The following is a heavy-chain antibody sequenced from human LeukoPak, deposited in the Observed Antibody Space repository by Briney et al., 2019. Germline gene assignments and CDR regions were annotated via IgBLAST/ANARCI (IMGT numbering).Heavy chain of an antibody. CDR2: ISGGSDTI. CDR1: GLTFSSYS. CDR3: ARDSLSVLDV. Sequence: PGGSLRLSCAASGLTFSSYSMNWVRQAPGKGLEWVSYISGGSDTIYYADSVKGRFTISRDNAKNSLYLQMNSLRAEDTAVYYCARDSLSVLDVWGKGTTVTVSS. D-gene: IGHD3-10*01. V-gene: IGHV3-48*01. J-gene: IGHJ6*04.